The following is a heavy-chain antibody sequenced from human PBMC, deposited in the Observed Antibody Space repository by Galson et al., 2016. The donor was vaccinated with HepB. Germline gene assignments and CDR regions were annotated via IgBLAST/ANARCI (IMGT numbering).Heavy chain of an antibody. CDR3: ARENHWPLHY. CDR2: IRADGTEN. J-gene: IGHJ4*02. V-gene: IGHV3-7*03. Sequence: SLRLSCAASGFSFSRYWMAWVRQAPGKGLEWVGNIRADGTENDYVDSVRGRFTMSRDNAQRSLFLQMTSLRAEDTAIYYCARENHWPLHYWGQGTLVAVSS. CDR1: GFSFSRYW. D-gene: IGHD1-14*01.